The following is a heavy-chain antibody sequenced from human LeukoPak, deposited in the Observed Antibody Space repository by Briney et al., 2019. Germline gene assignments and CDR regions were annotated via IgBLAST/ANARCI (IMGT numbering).Heavy chain of an antibody. CDR2: IKQDGSEK. J-gene: IGHJ4*02. D-gene: IGHD3-10*01. V-gene: IGHV3-7*01. Sequence: GGSLRLSCAASGFTFSSYWMSWVRQTPGKGLEWVANIKQDGSEKYYVDSVKGRFTISRDNAKNSLYLQMNSLRAEDTAVYYCAIQKADLITMIRGVIAYWGQGTLVTVSS. CDR1: GFTFSSYW. CDR3: AIQKADLITMIRGVIAY.